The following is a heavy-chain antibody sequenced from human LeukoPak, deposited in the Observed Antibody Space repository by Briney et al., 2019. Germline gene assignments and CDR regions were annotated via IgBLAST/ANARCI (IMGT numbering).Heavy chain of an antibody. CDR1: GGSFSGYY. CDR3: ARAQFPSREGFCTSCYKPIPFFDY. Sequence: PSETLSLTCAVYGGSFSGYYWSWIRQPPGKGLEWIGEINHSGSTNYNPSLKSRVTISVDTSKNQFSLKLSSVTAADTAVYYCARAQFPSREGFCTSCYKPIPFFDYWGQGTLVTVSS. J-gene: IGHJ4*02. D-gene: IGHD2-2*02. CDR2: INHSGST. V-gene: IGHV4-34*01.